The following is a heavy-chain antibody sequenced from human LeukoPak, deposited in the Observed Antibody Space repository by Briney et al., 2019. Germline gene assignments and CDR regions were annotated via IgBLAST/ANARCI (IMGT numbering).Heavy chain of an antibody. J-gene: IGHJ4*02. Sequence: GGSLRLSCAASGFTFIKYAITWVRQAPGKGLEWVATVSGRGDVTFYADSVKGRFTISRDNSKNTLYLQMNSLRAEDTAVYYCAKVGYSSGWSHFDYWGQGTLVTVSS. CDR1: GFTFIKYA. CDR2: VSGRGDVT. D-gene: IGHD6-19*01. V-gene: IGHV3-23*01. CDR3: AKVGYSSGWSHFDY.